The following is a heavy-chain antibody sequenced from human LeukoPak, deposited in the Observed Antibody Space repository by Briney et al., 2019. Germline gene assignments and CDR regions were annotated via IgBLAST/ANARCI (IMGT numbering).Heavy chain of an antibody. J-gene: IGHJ4*02. Sequence: ASVKVSCKASGYIFTTYNIHWVRQAPGQGLEWMGMIGPSDGGTNYAQRFQGRVTMTRDTSTTTVYMDLSSLGSEDTAVYYCAREFHGGYFDYWGQGALVTVSS. V-gene: IGHV1-46*01. CDR1: GYIFTTYN. CDR2: IGPSDGGT. CDR3: AREFHGGYFDY.